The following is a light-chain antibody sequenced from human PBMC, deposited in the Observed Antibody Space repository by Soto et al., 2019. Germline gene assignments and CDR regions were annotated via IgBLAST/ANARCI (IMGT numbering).Light chain of an antibody. V-gene: IGKV4-1*01. J-gene: IGKJ4*01. CDR2: WAS. Sequence: DIVMTQSPDSLAVSLGERATINCKSSQSVLYSSNTKNYLAWYQQKPGQPPKLLIYWASTRESGVPDRFSGSGSGTDFTLTISSLQAEDVAVYYCQQYYSTSSVTFGGGTKVEIK. CDR3: QQYYSTSSVT. CDR1: QSVLYSSNTKNY.